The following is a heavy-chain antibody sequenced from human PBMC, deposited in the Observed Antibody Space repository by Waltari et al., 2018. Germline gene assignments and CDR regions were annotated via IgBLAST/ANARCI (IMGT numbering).Heavy chain of an antibody. CDR3: ATGNRFDP. J-gene: IGHJ5*02. CDR2: IIPSLGIA. CDR1: GGTFSSYA. Sequence: QVQLVQSGAEVKKPGSSVKVSCKASGGTFSSYAIGWVRQAPGQGLEWMGGIIPSLGIANYAQKFQGRVTITADTSTDTAYMELSSLRSEDTAVYYCATGNRFDPWGQGTLVTVSS. V-gene: IGHV1-69*10.